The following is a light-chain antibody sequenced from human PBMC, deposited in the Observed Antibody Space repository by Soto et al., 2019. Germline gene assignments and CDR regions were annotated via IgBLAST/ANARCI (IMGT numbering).Light chain of an antibody. CDR3: PQYSKSPLMYT. CDR2: GAS. Sequence: IVMTQSPATLSVSQGERATLSCRASQSVSSNLAWYQQKPGQAPRLLIYGASTRATGIPARFSGSGSGTEFTLTISRLEPEDFAVYYCPQYSKSPLMYTLGERTNVDIK. CDR1: QSVSSN. V-gene: IGKV3-15*01. J-gene: IGKJ2*01.